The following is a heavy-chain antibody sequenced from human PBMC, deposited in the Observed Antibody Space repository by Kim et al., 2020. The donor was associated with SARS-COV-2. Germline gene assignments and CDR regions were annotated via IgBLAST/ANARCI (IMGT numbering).Heavy chain of an antibody. V-gene: IGHV5-51*01. D-gene: IGHD6-25*01. Sequence: GESLKISCKGSGYSFTSYWIGWVRQMPGKGLEWMGIIYPGDSDTRYSPSFQGQVTISADKSISTAYLQWSSLKASDTAMYYCARLQYSSAYYYYGMDVWGQGTTVTVSS. CDR1: GYSFTSYW. J-gene: IGHJ6*02. CDR2: IYPGDSDT. CDR3: ARLQYSSAYYYYGMDV.